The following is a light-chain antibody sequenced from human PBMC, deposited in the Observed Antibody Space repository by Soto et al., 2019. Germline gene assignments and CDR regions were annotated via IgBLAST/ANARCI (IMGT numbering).Light chain of an antibody. CDR3: HQYNSYLWT. J-gene: IGKJ1*01. CDR1: QSISVW. CDR2: KAS. Sequence: EIQMTQSPATVSASVGDIVNINCRASQSISVWLAWYQQKPGKAPKLLIYKASSLESGVPSSFSGSGSGTEFTLTISSLQPDDFATYYCHQYNSYLWTFGQGTKV. V-gene: IGKV1-5*03.